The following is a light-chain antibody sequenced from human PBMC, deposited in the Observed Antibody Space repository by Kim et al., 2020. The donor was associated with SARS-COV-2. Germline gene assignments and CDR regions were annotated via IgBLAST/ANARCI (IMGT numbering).Light chain of an antibody. Sequence: GQPITSSGTGTRSDVGGYNYVSWYQQHPGKAPKLMIYDVSNRPSGVSNRFSGSKSGNTASLTISGLQAEDEADYYCSSYTSSSTLVFGTGTKVTVL. CDR3: SSYTSSSTLV. CDR2: DVS. CDR1: RSDVGGYNY. J-gene: IGLJ1*01. V-gene: IGLV2-14*03.